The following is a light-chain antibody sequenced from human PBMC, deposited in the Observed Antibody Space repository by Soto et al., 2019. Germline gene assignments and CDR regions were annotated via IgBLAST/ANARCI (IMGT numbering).Light chain of an antibody. Sequence: QSVLTQPPSASGTPGQRVTISCSGSISNIGNNYVYWYQQFPGTAPKLLIYRNSQRPSGVPDRFSGSKSGTSASLAISGLRSEDEADYYCAAWDDSLSGYVFGTGTKLTVL. J-gene: IGLJ1*01. V-gene: IGLV1-47*01. CDR3: AAWDDSLSGYV. CDR1: ISNIGNNY. CDR2: RNS.